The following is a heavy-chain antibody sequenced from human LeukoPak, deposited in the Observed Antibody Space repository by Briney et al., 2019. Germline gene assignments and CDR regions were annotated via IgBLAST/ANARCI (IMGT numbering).Heavy chain of an antibody. CDR2: FYAGGGT. Sequence: PGGSLRLSCAASGFTFNNAWMSWVRQAPGKGLEWVSVFYAGGGTFYADSVKGRFTISRDNSENTLYLQMNSLRAEDTAVYYCARDKNPGIAADWGQGTLVTVSS. J-gene: IGHJ4*02. CDR1: GFTFNNAW. CDR3: ARDKNPGIAAD. V-gene: IGHV3-53*01. D-gene: IGHD6-13*01.